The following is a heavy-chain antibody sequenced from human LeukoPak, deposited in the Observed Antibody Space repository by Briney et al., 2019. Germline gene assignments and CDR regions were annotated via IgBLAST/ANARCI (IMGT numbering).Heavy chain of an antibody. J-gene: IGHJ6*02. Sequence: GGSLRPSCTASGFNFGIYGMHWVRQAPGKGLEWVAVMWDDGTNEYYVESVKGRFTISRDNGKRTLYLQMNSLRVEDTAVYYCARDRQASSHYYYYGMDVWGQGTTVTVSS. D-gene: IGHD6-6*01. CDR1: GFNFGIYG. CDR3: ARDRQASSHYYYYGMDV. CDR2: MWDDGTNE. V-gene: IGHV3-33*01.